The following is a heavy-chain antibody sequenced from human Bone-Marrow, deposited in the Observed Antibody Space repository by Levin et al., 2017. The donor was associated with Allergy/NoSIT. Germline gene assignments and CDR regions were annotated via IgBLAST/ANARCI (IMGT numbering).Heavy chain of an antibody. CDR3: ARDSVQYDVLTAVYSLYPDY. CDR2: INHDGSQK. CDR1: GFTSQSHW. J-gene: IGHJ4*01. V-gene: IGHV3-7*01. D-gene: IGHD3/OR15-3a*01. Sequence: QSGGSLRLSCVASGFTSQSHWMTWVRQVPGKGLEWVANINHDGSQKYYLDSVEGRFTISRDNAKNSLYLQMNSLRAEDTAVYFCARDSVQYDVLTAVYSLYPDYWGHGTLVTVSS.